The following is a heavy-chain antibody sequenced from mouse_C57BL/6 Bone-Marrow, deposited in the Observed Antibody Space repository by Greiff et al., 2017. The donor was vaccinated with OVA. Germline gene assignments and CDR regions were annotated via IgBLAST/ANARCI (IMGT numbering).Heavy chain of an antibody. V-gene: IGHV1-72*01. CDR3: AREGVYGDQSFYYYAMDY. Sequence: QVQLQQPGAELVKPGASVKLSCKASGYTFTSYWMHWVKQKPGRGLEWIGRIDPNSGGTKYNEKFKSKATLTVDKPSSTAYMQLSSLTSEDSAVYYSAREGVYGDQSFYYYAMDYWGQGTSVTVSS. CDR2: IDPNSGGT. CDR1: GYTFTSYW. J-gene: IGHJ4*01. D-gene: IGHD2-13*01.